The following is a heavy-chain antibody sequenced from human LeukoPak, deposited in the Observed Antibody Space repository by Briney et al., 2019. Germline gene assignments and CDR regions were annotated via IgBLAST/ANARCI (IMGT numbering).Heavy chain of an antibody. D-gene: IGHD3-3*01. V-gene: IGHV1-69*05. CDR2: IIPIFGTA. CDR1: GGTFSSYA. CDR3: ATEPTTYDLWSGSMYYFDY. Sequence: ASVKVSCKASGGTFSSYAISWVRQAPGQGLEWMGRIIPIFGTANYAQKFQGRVTITTDESTSTAYMELSSLRSEDTAVYYCATEPTTYDLWSGSMYYFDYWGQGTLVTVSS. J-gene: IGHJ4*02.